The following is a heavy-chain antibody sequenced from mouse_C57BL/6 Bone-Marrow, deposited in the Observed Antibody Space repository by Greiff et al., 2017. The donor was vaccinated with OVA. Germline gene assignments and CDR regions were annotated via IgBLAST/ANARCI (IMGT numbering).Heavy chain of an antibody. D-gene: IGHD2-5*01. J-gene: IGHJ4*01. CDR3: TRGYSNYYAMDY. CDR2: IDPETGGT. Sequence: VKLQESGAELVRPGASVTLSCKASGYTFTDYEMHWVKQTPVHGLEWIGAIDPETGGTAYNQKFKGKAILTADKSSSTAYMELRSLTSEYSAVYYCTRGYSNYYAMDYWGQGTSVTVSS. CDR1: GYTFTDYE. V-gene: IGHV1-15*01.